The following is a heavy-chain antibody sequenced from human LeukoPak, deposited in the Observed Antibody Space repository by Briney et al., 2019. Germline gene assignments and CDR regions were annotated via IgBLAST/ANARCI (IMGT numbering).Heavy chain of an antibody. CDR2: ISAYNGNT. J-gene: IGHJ6*02. V-gene: IGHV1-18*01. Sequence: ASVKVSCKASGYTFTSYGISWVRQAPGQGLEWMGWISAYNGNTNYAQKLQGRVTMTTDTSTSTAYMELRSLRSDDTAAYYCASTTVVVPAAIEYYYYGMDVWGQGTTVTVSS. D-gene: IGHD2-2*02. CDR3: ASTTVVVPAAIEYYYYGMDV. CDR1: GYTFTSYG.